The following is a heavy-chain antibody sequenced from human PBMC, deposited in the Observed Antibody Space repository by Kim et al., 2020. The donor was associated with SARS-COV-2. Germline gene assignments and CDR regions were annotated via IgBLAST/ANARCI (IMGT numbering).Heavy chain of an antibody. CDR2: INHSGST. CDR3: ARGPVFLCFRHHSFDP. D-gene: IGHD3-10*02. Sequence: SETLSLTCAVYGGSFSGYYWSWIRQPPGKGLEWIGEINHSGSTNYNPSLKSRVTISVDTSKNQFSLKLKSVTAADTAVYYCARGPVFLCFRHHSFDPSG. V-gene: IGHV4-34*01. J-gene: IGHJ5*02. CDR1: GGSFSGYY.